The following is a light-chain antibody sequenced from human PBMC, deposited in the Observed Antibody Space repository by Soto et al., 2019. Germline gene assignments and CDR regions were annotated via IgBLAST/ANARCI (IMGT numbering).Light chain of an antibody. J-gene: IGKJ1*01. CDR1: QTIDSW. V-gene: IGKV1-5*03. Sequence: DIQMTQSPSTVSASVGDRVTITCRASQTIDSWLAWYQQRPGKPPNLLIYKASTLASGVPSRFSGSGSGTEFTLTISSLQPEDFATYYCLQHNSYRWTFGQGTKVDIK. CDR3: LQHNSYRWT. CDR2: KAS.